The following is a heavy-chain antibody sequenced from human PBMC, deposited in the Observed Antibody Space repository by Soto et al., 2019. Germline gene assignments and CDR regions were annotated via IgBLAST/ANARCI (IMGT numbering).Heavy chain of an antibody. J-gene: IGHJ4*02. V-gene: IGHV1-18*04. CDR1: GYTFTEYT. D-gene: IGHD7-27*01. Sequence: QVQLVQSGAEVKTPGASVKVSCKASGYTFTEYTITWVRQAPGQGLQWVAWIGPISGNTKSAQWLHDRVTMTTDTSTITAYLEWRSLRSDDTAGYFCARDWGSHVDYWGQGTLVTCSS. CDR3: ARDWGSHVDY. CDR2: IGPISGNT.